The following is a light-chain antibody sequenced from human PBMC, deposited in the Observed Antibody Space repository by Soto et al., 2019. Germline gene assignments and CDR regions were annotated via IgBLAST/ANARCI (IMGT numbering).Light chain of an antibody. V-gene: IGKV1-5*01. CDR3: QQYKVYPYT. J-gene: IGKJ2*01. CDR2: DVS. CDR1: QSLTGR. Sequence: DIQMTQSPSTLSASIGDTVTHTCRASQSLTGRLGWYQQKPGRPPKLLIYDVSILESGVPSRFSGSDSGTDFTLTISSLRPDDFATFYCQQYKVYPYTFGQGTRLDI.